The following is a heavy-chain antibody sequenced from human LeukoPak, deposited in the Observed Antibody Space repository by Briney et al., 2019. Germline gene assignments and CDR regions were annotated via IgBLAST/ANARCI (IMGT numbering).Heavy chain of an antibody. CDR1: GGSISSYY. V-gene: IGHV4-59*01. D-gene: IGHD7-27*01. CDR2: IYYSGST. Sequence: MASETLSLTCTVSGGSISSYYWSWIRQPPGKGLEWIGYIYYSGSTSYSPSLKSRVTISADTSQNQFSLKLSSVTAADTAVYYCASRKLGNDYWGQGTLVTVSS. CDR3: ASRKLGNDY. J-gene: IGHJ4*02.